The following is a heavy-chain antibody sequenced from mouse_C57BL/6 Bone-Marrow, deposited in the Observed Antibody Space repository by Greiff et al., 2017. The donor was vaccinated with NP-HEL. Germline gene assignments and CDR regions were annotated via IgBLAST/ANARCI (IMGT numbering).Heavy chain of an antibody. CDR2: IDPNSGGT. CDR1: GYTFTSYW. J-gene: IGHJ4*01. V-gene: IGHV1-72*01. Sequence: QVQLQQSGAELVKPGASVKLSCKASGYTFTSYWMHWVKQRPGRGLEWIGRIDPNSGGTKYNEKFKSKATLTVDKPSSTAYMQLSSLTSEDSAVYYCARSPIASLRRTPDAMDYWGQGTSVTVSS. CDR3: ARSPIASLRRTPDAMDY. D-gene: IGHD1-2*01.